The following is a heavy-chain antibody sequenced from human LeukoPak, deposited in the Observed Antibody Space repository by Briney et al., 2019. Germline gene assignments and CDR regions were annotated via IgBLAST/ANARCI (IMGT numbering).Heavy chain of an antibody. D-gene: IGHD3-3*01. Sequence: PGGSLRLSCAASGFTFSSYSMNWVRQAPGKGLEWVSSISSSSSYIYYADSVKGRFTISRDNAKNSLYLQMNSLRAEDTAVYYCARGRDGITIFGVVTDRFRGQGTLVTVSS. J-gene: IGHJ4*02. CDR3: ARGRDGITIFGVVTDRF. V-gene: IGHV3-21*01. CDR1: GFTFSSYS. CDR2: ISSSSSYI.